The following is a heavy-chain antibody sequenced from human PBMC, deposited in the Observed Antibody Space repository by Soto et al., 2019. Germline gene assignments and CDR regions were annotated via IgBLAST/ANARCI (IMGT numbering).Heavy chain of an antibody. V-gene: IGHV3-23*01. CDR1: GFTFSDYA. D-gene: IGHD3-10*01. J-gene: IGHJ6*01. CDR3: AAPRDDYGSGISWFTYGMDG. CDR2: LNGAGGST. Sequence: GGSLRLSCLASGFTFSDYAMTWVRHVPGRGLEWVSSLNGAGGSTYYADSVRGRFTISRDNSQNTLFLQMNRLTVVDTAIYYCAAPRDDYGSGISWFTYGMDGWGQGSTVPVSS.